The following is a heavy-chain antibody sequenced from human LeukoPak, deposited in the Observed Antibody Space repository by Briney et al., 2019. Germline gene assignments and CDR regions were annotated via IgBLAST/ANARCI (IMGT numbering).Heavy chain of an antibody. Sequence: KTSETLSLTCTVSGGSITSYYWIWLRQPPGKGLEWIGFGHHSGSTNYKPTLKSRVTISVDTSKNQFSLKLSSVTAADTAVYYCARPRSSSFWYFDLWGRGTQVTVSS. CDR1: GGSITSYY. V-gene: IGHV4-59*01. CDR3: ARPRSSSFWYFDL. D-gene: IGHD6-13*01. CDR2: GHHSGST. J-gene: IGHJ2*01.